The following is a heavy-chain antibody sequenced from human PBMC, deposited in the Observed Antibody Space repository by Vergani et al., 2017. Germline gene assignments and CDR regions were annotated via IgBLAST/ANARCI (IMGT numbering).Heavy chain of an antibody. J-gene: IGHJ6*03. CDR1: GYSISSGYY. CDR3: ARARGSGWYRYYYYMDV. V-gene: IGHV4-38-2*02. Sequence: QVQLQESGPGLVKPSETLSLTCTVSGYSISSGYYWGWIRQPPGKGLEWIGSIYHSGSTYYNPSLKSRVTISVDTSKNQFSLKLSSVTAADTAVYYWARARGSGWYRYYYYMDVWGKGTTVTVSS. CDR2: IYHSGST. D-gene: IGHD6-19*01.